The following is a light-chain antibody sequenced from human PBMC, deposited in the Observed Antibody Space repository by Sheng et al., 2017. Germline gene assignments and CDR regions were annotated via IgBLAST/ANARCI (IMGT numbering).Light chain of an antibody. J-gene: IGLJ3*02. CDR1: SSNIRKNY. Sequence: QSVLTQPPSVSAAPGQKVTISCFGSSSNIRKNYVSWYQQFPGTAPKLIIYENDKRLSGIPDRFSGSKSGTSATLGIIGLQTEDEADYYCQSYDTSLSGWVFGGGTKLTVL. V-gene: IGLV1-51*02. CDR2: END. CDR3: QSYDTSLSGWV.